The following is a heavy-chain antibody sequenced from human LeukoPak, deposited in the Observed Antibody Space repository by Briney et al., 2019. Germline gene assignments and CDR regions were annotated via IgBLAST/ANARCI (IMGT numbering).Heavy chain of an antibody. D-gene: IGHD6-19*01. CDR2: ISYAGNNE. J-gene: IGHJ4*02. CDR1: GFTFSSYV. CDR3: AKVESSGWYSIDF. Sequence: GGSLRLSCAASGFTFSSYVMHWVRQAPGKGLEWVAVISYAGNNEYYADSVKGRFTISRDNPKNTLYLQMNSLRAEDTAVYYCAKVESSGWYSIDFWGQGTLVTVSS. V-gene: IGHV3-30*18.